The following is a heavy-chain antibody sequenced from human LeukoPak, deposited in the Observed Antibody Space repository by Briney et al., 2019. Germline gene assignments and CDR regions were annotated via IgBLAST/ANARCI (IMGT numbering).Heavy chain of an antibody. CDR3: ALSGYYSVN. V-gene: IGHV3-33*01. CDR2: IWYDGSNK. J-gene: IGHJ4*02. D-gene: IGHD3-3*01. CDR1: GFTFSSYG. Sequence: GRSLRLSCAASGFTFSSYGMHWVRQAPGKGLEWVAVIWYDGSNKYYADSVKGRFTISRDNSKNTLYLQMNSLRAEDTAGYYCALSGYYSVNWGQGTLVTVSS.